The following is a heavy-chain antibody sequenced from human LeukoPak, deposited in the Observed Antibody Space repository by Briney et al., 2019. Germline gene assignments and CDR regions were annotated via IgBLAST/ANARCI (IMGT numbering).Heavy chain of an antibody. CDR2: ISAYNGNT. Sequence: ASVKVSCKASGYTFTSYGISWVRQAPGQGLEWMGWISAYNGNTNYAQKLQGRVTMTTDTSTSTAYMELRSLRSDDTAVYYCARLPDPNYYDSSGYQNWFDPWGQGTLVTVAS. J-gene: IGHJ5*02. CDR3: ARLPDPNYYDSSGYQNWFDP. D-gene: IGHD3-22*01. CDR1: GYTFTSYG. V-gene: IGHV1-18*01.